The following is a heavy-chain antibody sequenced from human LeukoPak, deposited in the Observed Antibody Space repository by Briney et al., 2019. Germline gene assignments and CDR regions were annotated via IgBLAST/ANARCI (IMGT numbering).Heavy chain of an antibody. Sequence: GGSLRLSCAAYGFTVSSYWMEWVRQAPGKGLVWVSRINSDGSTTSYADSVKGRFTISRDNAKNTLYLQMNSLRAEDTAVYYCARGRYSSGWEDYWGQGTLVTVSS. CDR1: GFTVSSYW. D-gene: IGHD6-19*01. CDR3: ARGRYSSGWEDY. V-gene: IGHV3-74*01. CDR2: INSDGSTT. J-gene: IGHJ4*02.